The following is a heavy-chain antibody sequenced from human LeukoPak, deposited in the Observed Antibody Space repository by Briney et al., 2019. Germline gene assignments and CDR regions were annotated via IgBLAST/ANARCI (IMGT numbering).Heavy chain of an antibody. CDR3: QSRFLEWLLDY. D-gene: IGHD3-3*01. V-gene: IGHV4-31*03. J-gene: IGHJ4*02. Sequence: SETLSLTCTVSGGSISSGGYYWSWIRQHPGKGLEWIGYIYYSGSTHYNPSLKSRVTISVDTSKNQFSLKLSSVTAADTAVYYCQSRFLEWLLDYWGQGTLVTVSS. CDR1: GGSISSGGYY. CDR2: IYYSGST.